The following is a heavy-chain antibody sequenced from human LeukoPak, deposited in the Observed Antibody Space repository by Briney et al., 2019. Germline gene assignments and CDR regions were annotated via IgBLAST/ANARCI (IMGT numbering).Heavy chain of an antibody. CDR1: GYTFTNYG. V-gene: IGHV1-18*01. CDR2: ISAYHGST. D-gene: IGHD3-10*01. J-gene: IGHJ6*03. CDR3: ARAVTIFVNHASGSGAYHYYMDV. Sequence: ASVRVPCKASGYTFTNYGISWIRQAPGQGLEWMGWISAYHGSTNYAQKLLGRVTMTRDTSTNTAYMDLTSLSSDDTVVYYCARAVTIFVNHASGSGAYHYYMDVWGKGTTVTISS.